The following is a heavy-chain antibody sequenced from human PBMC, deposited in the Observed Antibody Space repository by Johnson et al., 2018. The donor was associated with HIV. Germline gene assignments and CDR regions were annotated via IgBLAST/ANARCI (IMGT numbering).Heavy chain of an antibody. Sequence: VQLVESGGGLAKPGGSLRLSCAASGFTFSDASMSWVRQAPGKGLEWVGRIKSKTDGGTTDYAAPVKGGFTISRDDSKNTLYLQMNSLKTEDSAVYYWTVRISMILALTRRDQDIWGQGTMVTVSS. V-gene: IGHV3-15*01. J-gene: IGHJ3*02. D-gene: IGHD3-22*01. CDR2: IKSKTDGGTT. CDR1: GFTFSDAS. CDR3: TVRISMILALTRRDQDI.